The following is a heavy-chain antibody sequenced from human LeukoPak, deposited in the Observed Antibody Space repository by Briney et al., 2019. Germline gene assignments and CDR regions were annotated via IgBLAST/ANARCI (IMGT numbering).Heavy chain of an antibody. Sequence: ASVKVSCKVSGYTLTELSMHWVRQAPGKGLEWMGGFDPEDGETIYAQKFQGRVTMTEDTSTDTAYMELSSLRSGDTAVYYCATDWKNMVRGQGGWFDPWGQGTLVTVSS. CDR1: GYTLTELS. V-gene: IGHV1-24*01. CDR3: ATDWKNMVRGQGGWFDP. J-gene: IGHJ5*02. D-gene: IGHD3-10*01. CDR2: FDPEDGET.